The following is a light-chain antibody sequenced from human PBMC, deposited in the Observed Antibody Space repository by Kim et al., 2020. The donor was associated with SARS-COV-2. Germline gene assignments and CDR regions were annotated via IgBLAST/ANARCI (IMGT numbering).Light chain of an antibody. V-gene: IGKV3-20*01. J-gene: IGKJ3*01. CDR2: GAS. CDR3: HLYGSSPL. Sequence: EIVLTQSPGTLSLSPGERVTLSCRASQGVSSNYLAWYQQKPGQAPRLLIYGASSRATDIPDRFSGSGSGTDFTLTISRLEAEDFAVYYCHLYGSSPLFGPGTKVDIK. CDR1: QGVSSNY.